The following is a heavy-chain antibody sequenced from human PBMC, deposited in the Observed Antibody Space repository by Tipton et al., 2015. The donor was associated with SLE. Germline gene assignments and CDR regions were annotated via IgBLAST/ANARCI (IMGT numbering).Heavy chain of an antibody. V-gene: IGHV4-59*08. Sequence: TLSLTCTVSGGSISGHYRSWIRQPPGKGLEWIGYIYDSGSTSYNPSLKSRVTISEDTSKQQFSLKLSSLSAADTAVYYCARQRGGDFDYWGQGTLVTVSS. J-gene: IGHJ4*02. CDR3: ARQRGGDFDY. CDR2: IYDSGST. D-gene: IGHD2-15*01. CDR1: GGSISGHY.